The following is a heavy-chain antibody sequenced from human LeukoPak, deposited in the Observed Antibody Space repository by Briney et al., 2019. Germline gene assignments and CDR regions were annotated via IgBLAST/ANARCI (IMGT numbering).Heavy chain of an antibody. V-gene: IGHV3-20*04. CDR1: GFTFDDYG. Sequence: PGGSLRLSCAASGFTFDDYGMSWVRQAPGKGLEWVSGINWNGGSTGYADSVKGRFTISRDNAKNSLYLQMNSLRAEDTAVYYCAREVPVMVRGVIITSSLYYFDYWGQGTLVTVSS. J-gene: IGHJ4*02. CDR3: AREVPVMVRGVIITSSLYYFDY. D-gene: IGHD3-10*01. CDR2: INWNGGST.